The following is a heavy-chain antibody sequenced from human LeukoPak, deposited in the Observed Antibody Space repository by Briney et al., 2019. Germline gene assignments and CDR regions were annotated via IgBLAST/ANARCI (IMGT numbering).Heavy chain of an antibody. CDR2: ISAYNGNT. V-gene: IGHV1-18*01. CDR3: ARDRWSIAAAESKPLDY. CDR1: GYTFTSYD. J-gene: IGHJ4*02. Sequence: ASVKVSCKASGYTFTSYDINWVRQAPGQGLEWMGWISAYNGNTNYAQKLQGRVTMTTDTSTSTAYMELRSLRSDDTAVYYCARDRWSIAAAESKPLDYWGQGTLVTVSS. D-gene: IGHD6-13*01.